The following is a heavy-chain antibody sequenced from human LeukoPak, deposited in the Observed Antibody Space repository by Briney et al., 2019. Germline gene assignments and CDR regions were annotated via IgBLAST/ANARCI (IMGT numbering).Heavy chain of an antibody. D-gene: IGHD5-12*01. CDR1: GFTFSSYW. CDR3: TRENGGYKGYEDY. V-gene: IGHV3-74*01. Sequence: GGSLRLSCGASGFTFSSYWMNWVRQAPGEGLVWVPRMNSDGSSTSYADSVKGRFTISRDNAKKTLYLQMNSLRAEDTAVYYCTRENGGYKGYEDYWGQGTLVTVSS. J-gene: IGHJ4*02. CDR2: MNSDGSST.